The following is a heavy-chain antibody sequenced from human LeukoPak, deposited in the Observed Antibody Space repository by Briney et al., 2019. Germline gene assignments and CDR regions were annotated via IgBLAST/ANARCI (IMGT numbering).Heavy chain of an antibody. CDR1: GFTVSSNY. CDR2: IHSGDNT. CDR3: ASLTRDY. J-gene: IGHJ4*02. V-gene: IGHV3-53*01. D-gene: IGHD4/OR15-4a*01. Sequence: GGSLRLSCAASGFTVSSNYMTWVHQAPGKGLEWVSVIHSGDNTYYADSVKGRFTISRDNSKNTFYLQMNSLRVEDTAVYYCASLTRDYWGQGTLVTVSS.